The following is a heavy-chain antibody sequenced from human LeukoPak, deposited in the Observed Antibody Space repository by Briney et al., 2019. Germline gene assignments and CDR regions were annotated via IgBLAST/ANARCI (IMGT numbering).Heavy chain of an antibody. CDR3: AEVRTLGEDIVWAGMDV. D-gene: IGHD5/OR15-5a*01. V-gene: IGHV3-23*01. CDR2: ISGSGGST. Sequence: GGSLRLACAAPGYPFSSYAMSWVRQAPGKGLEWVSAISGSGGSTYYAASVKGQFTISRDNPKNTLYLQMHSLRAEDTAVYYCAEVRTLGEDIVWAGMDVWGQGTTVTVSS. J-gene: IGHJ6*02. CDR1: GYPFSSYA.